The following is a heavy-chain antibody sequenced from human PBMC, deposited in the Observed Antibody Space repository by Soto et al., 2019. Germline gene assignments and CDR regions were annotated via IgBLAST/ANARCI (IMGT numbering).Heavy chain of an antibody. CDR3: AKECGDGYNFPYFDY. J-gene: IGHJ4*02. CDR1: GFTFSTYG. D-gene: IGHD5-12*01. CDR2: ISYDGSNT. Sequence: QVQLVDSGGGVVQPGRSLRLSCAVSGFTFSTYGMHWVRQAPGKGLEWVAVISYDGSNTYYADSVKGRFTISRDDSKNTLYLQLNSLRVEDTAVYYCAKECGDGYNFPYFDYWGQGTLVTVSS. V-gene: IGHV3-30*18.